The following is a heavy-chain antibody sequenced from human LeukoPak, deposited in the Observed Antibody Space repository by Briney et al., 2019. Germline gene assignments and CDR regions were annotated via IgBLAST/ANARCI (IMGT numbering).Heavy chain of an antibody. Sequence: ASVTVSCTASGYTFTSYYMHWVRQAPGQGLEWMGIINPSGGSTSYAQKFQGRVTMTRDTSTSTVYMELSSLRSEDTAVYYCARDSQDTTATGDYWGQGTLVTVSS. D-gene: IGHD5-18*01. CDR3: ARDSQDTTATGDY. CDR2: INPSGGST. CDR1: GYTFTSYY. V-gene: IGHV1-46*01. J-gene: IGHJ4*02.